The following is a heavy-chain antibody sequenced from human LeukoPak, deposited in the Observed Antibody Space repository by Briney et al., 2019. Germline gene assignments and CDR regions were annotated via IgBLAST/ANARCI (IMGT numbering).Heavy chain of an antibody. D-gene: IGHD6-6*01. CDR1: GFTFSDYW. J-gene: IGHJ4*02. CDR2: IKQDGSEK. CDR3: AREGSSSSGDY. Sequence: PGGSLRLSCAASGFTFSDYWMSWVRQAPGKGLEWVANIKQDGSEKYYVDSVKGRFTISRDNAKNSLYLQMNSLRAEDTAVYYCAREGSSSSGDYWGQGTLVTVSS. V-gene: IGHV3-7*01.